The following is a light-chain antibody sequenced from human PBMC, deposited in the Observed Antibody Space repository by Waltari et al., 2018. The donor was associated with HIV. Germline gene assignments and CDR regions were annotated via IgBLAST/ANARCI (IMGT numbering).Light chain of an antibody. CDR3: SSYTGSHWV. J-gene: IGLJ3*02. V-gene: IGLV2-8*01. CDR1: SSAVGRHYY. Sequence: QSALTQPPSASGSPGQSVTLSCSGTSSAVGRHYYVSWYQQSPGKAPKLLIYEVSKRPPGVPDRFSGSKSGNTASLTISGLQSEDEADYSCSSYTGSHWVFGGGTKLTVL. CDR2: EVS.